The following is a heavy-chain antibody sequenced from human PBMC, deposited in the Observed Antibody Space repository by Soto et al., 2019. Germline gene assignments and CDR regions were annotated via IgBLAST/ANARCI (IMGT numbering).Heavy chain of an antibody. CDR1: GYSFTSYW. D-gene: IGHD3-10*01. CDR2: IDPSDSYT. V-gene: IGHV5-10-1*01. CDR3: AVILLWFGEPGPYYYYGMDV. Sequence: GESLKISCKGSGYSFTSYWISWVRQMPGKGLEWMGRIDPSDSYTNYSPSFQGHVTISADKSISTAYLQWSSLKASDTAMYYCAVILLWFGEPGPYYYYGMDVWGQGTTVTVSS. J-gene: IGHJ6*02.